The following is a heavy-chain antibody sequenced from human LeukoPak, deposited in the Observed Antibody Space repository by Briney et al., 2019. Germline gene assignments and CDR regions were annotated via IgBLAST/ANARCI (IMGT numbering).Heavy chain of an antibody. D-gene: IGHD5/OR15-5a*01. CDR3: ARQNSQGGVSTTRLDY. V-gene: IGHV4-61*01. CDR1: GGSISSGSYY. CDR2: IYSSGST. J-gene: IGHJ4*02. Sequence: SETLSLTCTVSGGSISSGSYYWSWIRQPPGKGLEWIGHIYSSGSTSFSPSLKSRVTMSLDTSKNQFSLKLSSVTAADTALYYCARQNSQGGVSTTRLDYWGQGTLVTVSS.